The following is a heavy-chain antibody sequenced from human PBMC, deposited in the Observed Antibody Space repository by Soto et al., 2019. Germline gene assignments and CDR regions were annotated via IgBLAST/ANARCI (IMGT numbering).Heavy chain of an antibody. CDR3: ARMMVRGDQFDY. V-gene: IGHV4-59*01. J-gene: IGHJ4*02. CDR1: GGSISSYY. D-gene: IGHD3-10*01. CDR2: IYYSGST. Sequence: QVQLQESGPGLVKPSETLSLTCTVSGGSISSYYWSWIRQPPGKGLEWIGYIYYSGSTNYNPSLKSRVTISVDTSKNQFSLKLSSVTAADTAVYYCARMMVRGDQFDYWGQGTLVTVSS.